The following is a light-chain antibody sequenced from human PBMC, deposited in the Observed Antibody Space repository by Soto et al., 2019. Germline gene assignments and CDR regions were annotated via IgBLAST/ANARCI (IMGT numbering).Light chain of an antibody. V-gene: IGKV3-15*01. Sequence: ILMTQSPATLSVSPGERATLSCRASQSVSNNLAWYQQKPGQAPRLLIYDASTRATGIPARFSGSGYGKEYILTISGLQSEDYAVYYRQQYKNWDPRTFGQGTKVEIK. CDR3: QQYKNWDPRT. J-gene: IGKJ1*01. CDR2: DAS. CDR1: QSVSNN.